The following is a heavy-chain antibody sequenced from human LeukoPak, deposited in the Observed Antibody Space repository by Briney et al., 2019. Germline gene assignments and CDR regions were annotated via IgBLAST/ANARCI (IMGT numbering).Heavy chain of an antibody. CDR3: ARDNEHYDYVWGSYRRRGCFDY. CDR2: IKQDGSEK. Sequence: PGGSLRLSCAASGFTFSSYWMSWVRQAPGKGLEWVANIKQDGSEKYYVDSVKGRFTISRDNAKNSLYLQMNSLRAEDTAVYYCARDNEHYDYVWGSYRRRGCFDYWGRGTLVTVSS. J-gene: IGHJ4*02. CDR1: GFTFSSYW. V-gene: IGHV3-7*01. D-gene: IGHD3-16*02.